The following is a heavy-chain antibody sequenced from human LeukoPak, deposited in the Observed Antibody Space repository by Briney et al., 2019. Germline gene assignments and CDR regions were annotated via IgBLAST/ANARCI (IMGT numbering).Heavy chain of an antibody. CDR1: GFTVSSSY. J-gene: IGHJ2*01. V-gene: IGHV3-53*01. D-gene: IGHD6-19*01. CDR3: ARDSSGWAQWYFDL. Sequence: PGGSLRLSCAASGFTVSSSYMSWVRQAPGKGLEWVSVIYSGGKTHYADSVDGRFTISRDKSENALFLQMNSLRADDTAVYYCARDSSGWAQWYFDLWGRGTLVTVSS. CDR2: IYSGGKT.